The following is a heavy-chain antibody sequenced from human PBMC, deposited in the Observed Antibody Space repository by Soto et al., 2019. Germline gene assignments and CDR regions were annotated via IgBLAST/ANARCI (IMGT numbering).Heavy chain of an antibody. Sequence: QVQLQESGPGLVKPSQTLSLTCTVSGGSISSGNYYWSWIRQPPGKGLEWIGYIFYSGTTYYNPSLNSPFTISLDTSKNQFSLKLSSVTAADTAVYYYARASPVVTDVWGQETTVTVSS. CDR2: IFYSGTT. CDR3: ARASPVVTDV. CDR1: GGSISSGNYY. D-gene: IGHD5-18*01. V-gene: IGHV4-30-4*01. J-gene: IGHJ6*02.